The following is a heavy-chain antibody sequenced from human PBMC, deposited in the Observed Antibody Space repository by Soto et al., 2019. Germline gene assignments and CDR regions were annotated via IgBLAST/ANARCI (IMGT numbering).Heavy chain of an antibody. Sequence: SETLSLTCTVSGGSISSSSYYWGWIRQPPGKGLEWIGSIYYSGSTYYNPSLKSRVTISVDTSKNQFSLKLSSVTAADTAVYYCARPGNYGSGSYLYYLDYWGQGTLVTVSS. J-gene: IGHJ4*02. CDR3: ARPGNYGSGSYLYYLDY. CDR1: GGSISSSSYY. V-gene: IGHV4-39*01. D-gene: IGHD3-10*01. CDR2: IYYSGST.